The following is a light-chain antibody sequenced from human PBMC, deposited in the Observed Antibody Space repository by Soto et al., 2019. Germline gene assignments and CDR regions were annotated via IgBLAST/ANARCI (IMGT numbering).Light chain of an antibody. Sequence: QSVLTQPPSVSAAPGQKVTISCSGSGSNIGNNFVSWYQHFPGRAPKLLIYDNSKRPSGIPDRFSGSKSGTSATLGITGLQTGDEADYYCGTWDNSLSAYVFGAGTQLTVL. J-gene: IGLJ7*01. V-gene: IGLV1-51*01. CDR1: GSNIGNNF. CDR2: DNS. CDR3: GTWDNSLSAYV.